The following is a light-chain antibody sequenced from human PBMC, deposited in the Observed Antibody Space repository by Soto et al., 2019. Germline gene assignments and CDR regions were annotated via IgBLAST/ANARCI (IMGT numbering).Light chain of an antibody. Sequence: DIQMTQSPSSLSASVGDRVTITCRASQSISSYLNWYQQKPGKAPKLLIYAASSLQSGVPSRFSGSGSGTDFTLTISSLQPEDFATYYCQQSYSTPWTFGQGTKAEIQ. CDR1: QSISSY. J-gene: IGKJ1*01. CDR3: QQSYSTPWT. CDR2: AAS. V-gene: IGKV1-39*01.